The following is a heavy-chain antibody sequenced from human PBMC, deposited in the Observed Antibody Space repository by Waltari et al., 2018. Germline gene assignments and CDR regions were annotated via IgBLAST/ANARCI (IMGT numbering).Heavy chain of an antibody. V-gene: IGHV4-30-2*01. CDR1: GGSISSGGYS. CDR3: ARSYFGSGSYYFYYYGMDV. Sequence: QLQLQESGSGLVKPSQTLSLPCAVSGGSISSGGYSWSWILQPPGKGLEWIGYIYHSGSTYYNPSLKSRVTISVDRSKNQFSLKLSSVTAADTAVYYCARSYFGSGSYYFYYYGMDVWGQGTTVTVSS. J-gene: IGHJ6*02. D-gene: IGHD3-10*01. CDR2: IYHSGST.